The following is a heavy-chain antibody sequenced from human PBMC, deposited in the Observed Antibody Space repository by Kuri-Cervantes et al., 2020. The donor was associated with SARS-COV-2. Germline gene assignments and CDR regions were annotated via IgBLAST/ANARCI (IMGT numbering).Heavy chain of an antibody. Sequence: LSLTCAASGFTFSSYGMHWVRQAPGKGLEWVAFIRYDGSNKYYADSVKGRFTISRDNAKNSLYLQMNSLRAEDTALYYCARGDIAVDGALDYWGQGTLVTVSS. J-gene: IGHJ4*02. CDR2: IRYDGSNK. V-gene: IGHV3-30*02. CDR1: GFTFSSYG. D-gene: IGHD6-19*01. CDR3: ARGDIAVDGALDY.